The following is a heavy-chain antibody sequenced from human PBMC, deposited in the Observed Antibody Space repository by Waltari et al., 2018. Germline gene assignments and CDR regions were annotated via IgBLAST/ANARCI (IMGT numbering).Heavy chain of an antibody. CDR2: INHSGST. D-gene: IGHD6-13*01. CDR1: GGSFSGYY. Sequence: QVQLQQWGAGLLKPSETLSLTCAVYGGSFSGYYWSWIRQPPGKGLEWIGEINHSGSTNYNPSLKRRVTIAVDTSKNQFSLKLSSVTAADTAVYYCARGIAGDAFDIWGQGTMVTVSS. CDR3: ARGIAGDAFDI. V-gene: IGHV4-34*01. J-gene: IGHJ3*02.